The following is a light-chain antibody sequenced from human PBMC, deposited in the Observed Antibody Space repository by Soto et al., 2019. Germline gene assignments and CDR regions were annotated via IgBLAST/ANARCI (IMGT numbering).Light chain of an antibody. Sequence: QSVLTQPPSVSGSPGQSVTISCTGTSSDVGRYNRVSWYQQPPGTAPKLLIYEVRNRPSGVPDRFSGSRSANTASLTISGLQAEDEADYYCSLYTSSSTFVFGTGTKVTVL. CDR2: EVR. V-gene: IGLV2-18*01. CDR3: SLYTSSSTFV. CDR1: SSDVGRYNR. J-gene: IGLJ1*01.